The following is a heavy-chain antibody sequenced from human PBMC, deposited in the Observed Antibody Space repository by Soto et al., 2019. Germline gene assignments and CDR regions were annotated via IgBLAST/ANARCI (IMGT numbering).Heavy chain of an antibody. Sequence: GASVKVSCKVSGYTLTELSMHWVRQAPGKGLEWMGGFDPEDGETIYAQKFQGRVTMTTDTSTSTAYMELRSLRSDDTAVYYCARGNYYGSGTPRMDVWGQGTTVTVSS. J-gene: IGHJ6*02. V-gene: IGHV1-24*01. CDR2: FDPEDGET. D-gene: IGHD3-10*01. CDR3: ARGNYYGSGTPRMDV. CDR1: GYTLTELS.